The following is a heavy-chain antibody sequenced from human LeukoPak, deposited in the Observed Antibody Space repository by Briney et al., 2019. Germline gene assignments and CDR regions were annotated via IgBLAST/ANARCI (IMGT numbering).Heavy chain of an antibody. Sequence: SETLSLTCAVYGGSLSGYYWSWIRQPPGKGLEWIGEINHSGSTNYNPSLKSRVTISVDTSKNQFSLKLSSVTAADTAVYYCARHGFESSSSYFDYWGQGTLVTVSS. CDR3: ARHGFESSSSYFDY. D-gene: IGHD6-6*01. J-gene: IGHJ4*02. V-gene: IGHV4-34*01. CDR2: INHSGST. CDR1: GGSLSGYY.